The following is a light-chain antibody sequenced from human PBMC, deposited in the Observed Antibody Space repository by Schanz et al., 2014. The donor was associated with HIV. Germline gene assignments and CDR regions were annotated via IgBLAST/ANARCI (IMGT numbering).Light chain of an antibody. CDR3: ATWDDSLNVWV. Sequence: QSVLTQPPSASGTPGQSVTVSCSGSTSNIGSNTVDWFQQLPGTAPKLLIYNTNVRPSGVPDRFSGSKSGTSASLAISGLQSEDEADYYCATWDDSLNVWVFGGGTKLTV. CDR2: NTN. V-gene: IGLV1-44*01. CDR1: TSNIGSNT. J-gene: IGLJ3*02.